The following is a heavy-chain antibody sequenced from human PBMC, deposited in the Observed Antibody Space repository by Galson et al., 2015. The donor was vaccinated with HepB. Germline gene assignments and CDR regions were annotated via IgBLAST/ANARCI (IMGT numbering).Heavy chain of an antibody. CDR1: GGSFSGYY. V-gene: IGHV4-34*01. Sequence: ETLSLTCAVYGGSFSGYYWSWIRQPPGKGLEWIGEINHSGSTNYNPSLKSRVTISVDTSKNQFSLKLSSVTAADTAVYYCARGRGEAWSGRYYYYHGMDVWGQGTPVTVSS. D-gene: IGHD3-3*01. CDR2: INHSGST. CDR3: ARGRGEAWSGRYYYYHGMDV. J-gene: IGHJ6*02.